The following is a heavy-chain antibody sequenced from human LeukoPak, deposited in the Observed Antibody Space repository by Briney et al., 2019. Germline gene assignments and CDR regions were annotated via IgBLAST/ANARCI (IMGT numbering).Heavy chain of an antibody. CDR3: VKRAYCGGDCYPDY. D-gene: IGHD2-21*02. CDR2: INHNGAST. CDR1: GFTFTTFA. Sequence: GGSLRLSCAASGFTFTTFAMSWVRHTPGKGLQWVSAINHNGASTYYAHSVRGRFTISRDNSRNTLYLQLNSLRVEDTAVYYCVKRAYCGGDCYPDYWGQGTLVTVSS. J-gene: IGHJ4*02. V-gene: IGHV3-23*01.